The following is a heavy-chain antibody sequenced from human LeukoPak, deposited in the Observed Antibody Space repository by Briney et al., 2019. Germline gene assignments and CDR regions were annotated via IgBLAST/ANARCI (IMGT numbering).Heavy chain of an antibody. CDR2: IYYSGST. D-gene: IGHD3-3*01. J-gene: IGHJ4*02. Sequence: PSETLSLTCTVSGGSISSGDYYWSWIRQPPGKGLEWIGYIYYSGSTYYNPSLKSRVTISVDTSKNQFSLKLSSVTAADTAVYYCAREARPNCSSTSCTAGYDFWSGYPSDYWGQGTLVTVSS. CDR3: AREARPNCSSTSCTAGYDFWSGYPSDY. V-gene: IGHV4-30-4*08. CDR1: GGSISSGDYY.